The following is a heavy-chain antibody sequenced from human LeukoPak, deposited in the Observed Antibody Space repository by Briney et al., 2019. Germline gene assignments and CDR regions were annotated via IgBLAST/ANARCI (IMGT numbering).Heavy chain of an antibody. CDR1: GFTFSSYS. CDR2: ISTSSIYI. J-gene: IGHJ4*02. V-gene: IGHV3-21*01. Sequence: PGGSLRLSCAASGFTFSSYSMTWVRQAPGKGLEWVSSISTSSIYIYDADSVRGRFTISRDNAKNSLYLQMNSLRAEDTAVYYCARDLYDSSGYSSKAPFDYWGQGTLVTVSS. CDR3: ARDLYDSSGYSSKAPFDY. D-gene: IGHD3-22*01.